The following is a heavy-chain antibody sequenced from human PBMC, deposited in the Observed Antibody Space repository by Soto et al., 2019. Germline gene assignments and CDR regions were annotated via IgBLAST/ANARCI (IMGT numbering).Heavy chain of an antibody. V-gene: IGHV1-2*04. CDR3: ARERFIAVAGIFGY. CDR2: INPNSGGT. CDR1: GYTFTGYY. D-gene: IGHD6-19*01. Sequence: GASVKVSCKASGYTFTGYYMHWVRQAPGQGLEWMGWINPNSGGTNYAQKFQGWVTMTRDTSISTAYMELSRLRSDDTAVYYCARERFIAVAGIFGYWGQGTLVTVSS. J-gene: IGHJ4*02.